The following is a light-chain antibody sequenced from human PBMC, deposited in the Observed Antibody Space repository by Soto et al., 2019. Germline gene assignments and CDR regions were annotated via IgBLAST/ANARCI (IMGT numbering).Light chain of an antibody. Sequence: QSALTQSDSVSGSPGQSITISCTGTSSDVGGYNYVSWYQQHPGKAPKLMIYDVSNRPSGVSIRFSGSKSGNTASLTISGLQAEDDGDYYCSSYTSSSTLDVFGTGPKLT. CDR2: DVS. J-gene: IGLJ1*01. V-gene: IGLV2-14*03. CDR1: SSDVGGYNY. CDR3: SSYTSSSTLDV.